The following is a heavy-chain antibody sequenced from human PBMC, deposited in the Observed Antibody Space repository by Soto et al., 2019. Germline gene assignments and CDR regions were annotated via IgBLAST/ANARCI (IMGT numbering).Heavy chain of an antibody. D-gene: IGHD3-3*01. V-gene: IGHV1-18*04. Sequence: ASVKVSCKASGYFFTSYGISWVRQAPGQGLEWMGWISPYNGNTKYAQSFQGRVTMTTDTSTYTAYMELRSLRSDDPAVYYCARDFGSDLSAPGAVFDYWGQGTVVPVS. CDR1: GYFFTSYG. CDR2: ISPYNGNT. CDR3: ARDFGSDLSAPGAVFDY. J-gene: IGHJ4*02.